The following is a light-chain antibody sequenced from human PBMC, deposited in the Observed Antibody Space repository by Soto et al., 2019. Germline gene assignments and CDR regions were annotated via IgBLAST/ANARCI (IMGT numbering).Light chain of an antibody. V-gene: IGKV3-11*01. CDR2: DAS. CDR1: QSVSSY. Sequence: EIVLTQSPATLSLSPGERDTLSCRASQSVSSYLAWYQQKPGQAPRLLIYDASNRATGIPDRFSGSGSGTDFTLTISGLEPEDFAVYYCQHYAMSPPFTFGPGTKVDIK. CDR3: QHYAMSPPFT. J-gene: IGKJ3*01.